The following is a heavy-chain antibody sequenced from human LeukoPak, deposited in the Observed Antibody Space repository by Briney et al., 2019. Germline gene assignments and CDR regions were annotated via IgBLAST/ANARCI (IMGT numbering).Heavy chain of an antibody. Sequence: GGSLRLSCAASGFTFSSYAMHWVRQAPGKGLEYVSAISSNGGSTYYANSAKGRFTISRDNSKNTLYLQMGSLRAEDMAVYYCARSRVTEGVYYFDYWGQGTLVTVSS. CDR2: ISSNGGST. D-gene: IGHD2-21*02. CDR3: ARSRVTEGVYYFDY. J-gene: IGHJ4*02. CDR1: GFTFSSYA. V-gene: IGHV3-64*01.